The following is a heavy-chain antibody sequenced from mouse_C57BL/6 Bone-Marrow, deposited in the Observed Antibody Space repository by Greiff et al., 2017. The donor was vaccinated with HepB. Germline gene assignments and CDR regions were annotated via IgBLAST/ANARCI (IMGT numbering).Heavy chain of an antibody. J-gene: IGHJ3*01. D-gene: IGHD1-1*01. CDR2: IYYSGTI. V-gene: IGHV3-5*01. CDR3: AREDYGSSLFAY. Sequence: DVMLVESGPGLVKPSQTVFLTCTVTGISITTGNYRWSWIRQFPGNKLEWIGYIYYSGTITYNPSLTSRTTITRDTPKNQFFLEMNSLTAEDTATYYCAREDYGSSLFAYWGQGTLVTVSA. CDR1: GISITTGNYR.